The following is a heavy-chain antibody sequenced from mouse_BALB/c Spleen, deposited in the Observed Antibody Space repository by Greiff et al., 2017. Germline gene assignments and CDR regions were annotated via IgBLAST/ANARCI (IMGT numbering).Heavy chain of an antibody. V-gene: IGHV1S137*01. Sequence: QVQLQQSGAELVRPGVSVKISCTGSGYTFTDYAMHWVKQSHAKSLEWLGVISTYYGAASYNQKLKGQATMTVDKTSNTVFMELARLTSEDSTIYYCARRDGNYPFAYWGQGTLVTVSA. CDR2: ISTYYGAA. D-gene: IGHD2-1*01. CDR1: GYTFTDYA. J-gene: IGHJ3*01. CDR3: ARRDGNYPFAY.